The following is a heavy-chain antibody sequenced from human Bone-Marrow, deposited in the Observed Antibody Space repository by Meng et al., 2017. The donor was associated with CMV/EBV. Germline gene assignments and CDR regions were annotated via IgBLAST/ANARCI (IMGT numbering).Heavy chain of an antibody. V-gene: IGHV1-18*01. CDR1: GYTFTSYG. CDR2: ISGYNGNT. Sequence: SGYTFTSYGITWVRQAPRQGLEWMGWISGYNGNTNYAQKVQGRVTMTTDTSTSTAYMGLRSLRSDDTAVYYCARAGGTTRRGYYFDYWGQGTLVTVSS. CDR3: ARAGGTTRRGYYFDY. D-gene: IGHD1-7*01. J-gene: IGHJ4*02.